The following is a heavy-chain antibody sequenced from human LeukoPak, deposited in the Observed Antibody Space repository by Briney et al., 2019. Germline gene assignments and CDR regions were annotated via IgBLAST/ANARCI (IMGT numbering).Heavy chain of an antibody. V-gene: IGHV3-23*01. D-gene: IGHD3-9*01. CDR1: GFTFSTYA. J-gene: IGHJ4*02. CDR2: ITPSGSSA. CDR3: AKDVPLATTGYLYFDN. Sequence: SGGSLRLSCAAPGFTFSTYAMSWVRQAPGKGLEWVSGITPSGSSAYHADSVKGRFSISRDNSKNTLYLQMNSLRAEDTAVYYCAKDVPLATTGYLYFDNWGQGTLVTVSS.